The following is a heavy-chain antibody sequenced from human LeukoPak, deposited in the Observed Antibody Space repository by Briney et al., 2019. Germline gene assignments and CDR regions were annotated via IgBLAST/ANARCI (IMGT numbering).Heavy chain of an antibody. D-gene: IGHD5-24*01. CDR3: ARPGRGGYNSPYYFDY. V-gene: IGHV5-51*01. CDR1: GYSFTSYW. Sequence: GESRQISCNCSGYSFTSYWIGGTRPMPGEGLDGMGITYPGDSDTRYSPSFQGQVPISADKSISTAYLQWRSLKASDTAMDYCARPGRGGYNSPYYFDYWGQGTLVTVSS. J-gene: IGHJ4*02. CDR2: TYPGDSDT.